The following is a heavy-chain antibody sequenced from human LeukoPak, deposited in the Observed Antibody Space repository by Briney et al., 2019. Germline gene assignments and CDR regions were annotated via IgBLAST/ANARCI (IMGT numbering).Heavy chain of an antibody. CDR1: GFTFSYYG. CDR2: IKQDGSKK. Sequence: PGGSLRLSCAASGFTFSYYGMHWVRQAPGKGLEWVANIKQDGSKKSYVDSVKGRFTISRDNAKNSLYLQMNSLRAEDTAIYYCTRVGYIDEGIDYWGQGTLVTVSS. D-gene: IGHD5-24*01. CDR3: TRVGYIDEGIDY. V-gene: IGHV3-7*04. J-gene: IGHJ4*02.